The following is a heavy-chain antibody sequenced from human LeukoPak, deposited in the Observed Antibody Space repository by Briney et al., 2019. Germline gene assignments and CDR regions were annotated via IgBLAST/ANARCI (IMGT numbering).Heavy chain of an antibody. J-gene: IGHJ3*02. D-gene: IGHD6-19*01. V-gene: IGHV1-2*02. Sequence: ASVKVSCMASGYTFSAYYIHWVRQAPGHGLEWMGWINPNSGGTDYPQRFQGRVTMTRDTSINTAYMALSRLTSDDTAVYFCAREKAVAGQPIDAFDIWGQGTMVTVSS. CDR3: AREKAVAGQPIDAFDI. CDR1: GYTFSAYY. CDR2: INPNSGGT.